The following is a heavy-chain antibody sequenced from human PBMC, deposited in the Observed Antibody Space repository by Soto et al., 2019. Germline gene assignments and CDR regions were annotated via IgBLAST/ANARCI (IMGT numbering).Heavy chain of an antibody. Sequence: SETLSLTCTVSGGFISSSNYYWGWLRQAPGKELEWIGSIFYSGSTYHSPSLKSRVTMSVDTSKTAFSLQMTYVTAADTAVYYCARHRLVSRYFDLWGRGTMVTVSS. D-gene: IGHD3-9*01. J-gene: IGHJ2*01. V-gene: IGHV4-39*01. CDR2: IFYSGST. CDR1: GGFISSSNYY. CDR3: ARHRLVSRYFDL.